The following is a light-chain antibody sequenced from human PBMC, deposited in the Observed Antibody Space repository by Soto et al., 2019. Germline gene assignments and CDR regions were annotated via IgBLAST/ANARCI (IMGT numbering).Light chain of an antibody. Sequence: QSVLTQPASVSGSPGQSITISCTGTSSDVGGYNYVSWYQQYPGKAPKLMIYEVTHRPSGVSNRFSGSKSGNTASLTISGLQAEDEADYYCSSYTSSSTFYVFGTGTKVTVL. CDR1: SSDVGGYNY. CDR3: SSYTSSSTFYV. V-gene: IGLV2-14*01. J-gene: IGLJ1*01. CDR2: EVT.